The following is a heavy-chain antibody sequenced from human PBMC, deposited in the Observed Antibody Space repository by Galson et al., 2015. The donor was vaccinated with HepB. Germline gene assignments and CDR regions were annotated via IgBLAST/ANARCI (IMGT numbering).Heavy chain of an antibody. D-gene: IGHD5-24*01. V-gene: IGHV1-58*01. CDR2: IVVGSGNT. CDR3: AADRPRKMAPYAFDI. CDR1: GFTFTSSA. Sequence: SVKVSCKASGFTFTSSAVQWVRQARGQRLEWIGWIVVGSGNTNYAQKFQERVTITRDMSTSTAYMELSSLRSEDTAVYYCAADRPRKMAPYAFDIWGQGTMVTVSS. J-gene: IGHJ3*02.